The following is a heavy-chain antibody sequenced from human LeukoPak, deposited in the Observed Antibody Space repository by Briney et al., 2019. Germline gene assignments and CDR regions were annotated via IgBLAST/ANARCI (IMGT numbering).Heavy chain of an antibody. CDR3: ARHSGTYYTYHFDY. CDR1: GGSISSGSYY. D-gene: IGHD1-26*01. J-gene: IGHJ4*02. Sequence: PSESLSLTCTVSGGSISSGSYYWGWIRQPPGKGLEWIGSISYNGSTDCNPSLKSRVTISVDTSKNQFSLKLSSVTAADTAVYYCARHSGTYYTYHFDYWGQGTLVTLSS. CDR2: ISYNGST. V-gene: IGHV4-39*01.